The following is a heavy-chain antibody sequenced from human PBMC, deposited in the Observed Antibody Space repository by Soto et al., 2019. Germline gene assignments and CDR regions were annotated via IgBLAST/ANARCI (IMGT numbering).Heavy chain of an antibody. CDR1: GFTFSNYA. V-gene: IGHV3-30*18. D-gene: IGHD1-1*01. Sequence: QVQLVESGGGVVQPGRSLRLSCAASGFTFSNYAMHWVRQAPGKGLEWVALTSYDGNNEYYTDSVKGRFTISRDNSKNTLFLQMNIPRPEDTAVYYCAKDKGVFNWATSYFDYWGQGALVTVSS. J-gene: IGHJ4*02. CDR2: TSYDGNNE. CDR3: AKDKGVFNWATSYFDY.